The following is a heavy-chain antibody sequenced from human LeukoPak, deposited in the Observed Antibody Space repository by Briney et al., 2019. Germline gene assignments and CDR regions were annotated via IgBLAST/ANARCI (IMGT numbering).Heavy chain of an antibody. Sequence: PGGSLRLSCAASGFTFSSYGMHWVRQAPGKGLEWVAFIRYDGSNKYYADSVKGRFTISRDNAKNSLYLQMNSLRAEDTAVYYCARKYDSSGYYWGWGVYYFDYWGQGTLVTVSS. CDR1: GFTFSSYG. V-gene: IGHV3-30*02. J-gene: IGHJ4*02. D-gene: IGHD3-22*01. CDR3: ARKYDSSGYYWGWGVYYFDY. CDR2: IRYDGSNK.